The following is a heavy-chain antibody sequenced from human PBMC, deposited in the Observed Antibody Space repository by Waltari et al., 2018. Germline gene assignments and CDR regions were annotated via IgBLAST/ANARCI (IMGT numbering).Heavy chain of an antibody. V-gene: IGHV1-24*01. CDR3: ATDLLYGGNAV. Sequence: QVQAVQSGAEVKKPGASVKVSCKVSEHALTESSMHWVRQAPGKGLEWMGHFDPEDRTTVYAQKFQGRFTMTEDTSGDTAYMELNSLTSDDTAVYYCATDLLYGGNAVWGQGTLVTVSS. D-gene: IGHD2-15*01. CDR2: FDPEDRTT. CDR1: EHALTESS. J-gene: IGHJ4*02.